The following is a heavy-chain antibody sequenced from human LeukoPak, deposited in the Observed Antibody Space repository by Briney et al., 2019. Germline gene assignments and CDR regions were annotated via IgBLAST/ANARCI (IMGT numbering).Heavy chain of an antibody. J-gene: IGHJ4*02. Sequence: PGGSLRLSCAASGFTFSIYGMHWVRQAPGKGLEWVAVISYDGSNKYYADSVKGRFTISRDNSKNTLYLQMNSLRAEDTAVYYCAKQGPPSAGTLLLGEWGQGTLVTVSS. V-gene: IGHV3-30*18. CDR2: ISYDGSNK. D-gene: IGHD1-1*01. CDR1: GFTFSIYG. CDR3: AKQGPPSAGTLLLGE.